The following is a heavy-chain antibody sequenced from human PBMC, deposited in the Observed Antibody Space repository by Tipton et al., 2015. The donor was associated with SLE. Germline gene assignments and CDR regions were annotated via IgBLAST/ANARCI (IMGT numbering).Heavy chain of an antibody. CDR1: GFTFSSYA. J-gene: IGHJ4*02. Sequence: SLRLSCAASGFTFSSYAMHWVRQAPGKGLEWVAYISSSGGTTYYANSVRGRFTISRDSAKNSLYLQMNSLRGEDTAIYYCARDFLGFDYWGQGTLVTVSS. V-gene: IGHV3-48*03. CDR2: ISSSGGTT. CDR3: ARDFLGFDY. D-gene: IGHD3-3*01.